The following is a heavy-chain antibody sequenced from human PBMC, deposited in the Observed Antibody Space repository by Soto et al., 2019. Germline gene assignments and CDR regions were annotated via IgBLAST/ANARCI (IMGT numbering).Heavy chain of an antibody. J-gene: IGHJ4*02. CDR2: ITGSSGST. Sequence: PGGSLRLSCVASGFIFSSHAMSWVRQAPRKGLEWVSTITGSSGSTYYADSVKGRFTISRDNSKTSLFVQMNSLRDEDTAVYYCAKGDIAAAGILGYWGRGTMVTVFS. V-gene: IGHV3-23*01. D-gene: IGHD6-25*01. CDR3: AKGDIAAAGILGY. CDR1: GFIFSSHA.